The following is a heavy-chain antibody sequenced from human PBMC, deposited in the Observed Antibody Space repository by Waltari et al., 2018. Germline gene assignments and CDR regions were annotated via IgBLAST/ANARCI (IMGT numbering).Heavy chain of an antibody. D-gene: IGHD4-17*01. CDR3: ARVRGTVTRDYYMDV. CDR2: INPNSGGT. J-gene: IGHJ6*03. V-gene: IGHV1-2*02. CDR1: GYTFTGYY. Sequence: QVQLVQSGAEVKKPGASVKVSCKASGYTFTGYYMHWVRQAPGQGLEWMGWINPNSGGTNYAQKFQGRVTMTRDTSISTAYMELGRLRSDDTAVYYCARVRGTVTRDYYMDVWGKGTTVTISS.